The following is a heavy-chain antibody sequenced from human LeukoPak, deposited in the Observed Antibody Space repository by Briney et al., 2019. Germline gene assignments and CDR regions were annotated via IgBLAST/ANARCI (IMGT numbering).Heavy chain of an antibody. J-gene: IGHJ4*02. D-gene: IGHD2-2*02. CDR2: IYYTGDI. V-gene: IGHV4-59*01. Sequence: SETLSLTCTVSGGSISSYYWSWIRQPPGKGLEWIGYIYYTGDINSNPSLKSRVTISVDTSKNQFSLKLSSVTAADTAVYYCARENCSSTSCYTPSFDYWGQGTLVTVSS. CDR1: GGSISSYY. CDR3: ARENCSSTSCYTPSFDY.